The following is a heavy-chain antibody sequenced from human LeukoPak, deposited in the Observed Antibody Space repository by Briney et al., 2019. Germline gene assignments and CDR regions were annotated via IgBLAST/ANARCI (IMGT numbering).Heavy chain of an antibody. V-gene: IGHV4-59*12. CDR1: GGSISSYY. Sequence: ASETLSLTCTVSGGSISSYYWSWIRQPPGKGLEWIGYIYHSGSTYYNPSPKSRVTISVDRSKNQFSLKLSSVTAADTAVYYCARGRVGGYDPGPHSWFDPWGQGTLVTVSS. CDR3: ARGRVGGYDPGPHSWFDP. J-gene: IGHJ5*02. CDR2: IYHSGST. D-gene: IGHD5-12*01.